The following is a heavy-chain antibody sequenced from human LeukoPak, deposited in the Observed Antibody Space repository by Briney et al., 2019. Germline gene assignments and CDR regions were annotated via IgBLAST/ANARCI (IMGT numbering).Heavy chain of an antibody. CDR3: ARAPSLGMAPDY. D-gene: IGHD3-16*01. J-gene: IGHJ4*02. Sequence: ASVKVSCKASGYTFTSYGISWVRQAPGQGLEWMGWISAYNGNTNYAQKLQGRVTMTTDTSTSTAYMELRSLRSEDTAVYYCARAPSLGMAPDYWGQGTLVTVSS. CDR1: GYTFTSYG. V-gene: IGHV1-18*01. CDR2: ISAYNGNT.